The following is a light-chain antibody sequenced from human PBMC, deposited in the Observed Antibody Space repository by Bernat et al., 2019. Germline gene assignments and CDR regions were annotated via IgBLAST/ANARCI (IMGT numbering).Light chain of an antibody. V-gene: IGLV2-14*01. CDR1: SSDVGGYNY. CDR2: DVS. Sequence: QSALTQPASVSGSPGQSITISCTGTSSDVGGYNYVSWYQQHPGKAPKLMTYDVSNRPSGVSNRFSGSKSGNTASLTISGLQAEDEADYYCRSYTSSSTLEVFGGGTKLTVL. CDR3: RSYTSSSTLEV. J-gene: IGLJ3*02.